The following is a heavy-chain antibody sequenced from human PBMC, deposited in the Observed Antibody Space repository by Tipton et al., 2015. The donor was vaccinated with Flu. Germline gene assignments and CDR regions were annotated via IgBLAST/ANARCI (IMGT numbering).Heavy chain of an antibody. Sequence: TLSLTCTVSGGSISSGSYYWSWIRQPAGKGLEWIGRIYTSGSTNYNPSLKSRVTISVDTSKNQFSLKLSSVTAADTAVYYCARDTFRYCSGASCLSDYYYYGMDVWGQGTTVTVSS. D-gene: IGHD2-15*01. CDR3: ARDTFRYCSGASCLSDYYYYGMDV. CDR2: IYTSGST. J-gene: IGHJ6*02. V-gene: IGHV4-61*02. CDR1: GGSISSGSYY.